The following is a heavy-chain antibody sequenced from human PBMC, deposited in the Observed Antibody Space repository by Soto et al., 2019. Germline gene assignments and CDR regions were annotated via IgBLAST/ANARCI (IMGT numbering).Heavy chain of an antibody. CDR3: ARAPRQDGDFWSGYVY. CDR1: GGSISSYY. CDR2: IYYSGST. J-gene: IGHJ4*02. D-gene: IGHD3-3*01. Sequence: SETLSLTCTVSGGSISSYYWSWIRQPPGKGLEWIGYIYYSGSTNYNPSLKSRVTISVDTSKNQFSLKLSSVTAADTAVYYCARAPRQDGDFWSGYVYWGQGTLVTVSS. V-gene: IGHV4-59*01.